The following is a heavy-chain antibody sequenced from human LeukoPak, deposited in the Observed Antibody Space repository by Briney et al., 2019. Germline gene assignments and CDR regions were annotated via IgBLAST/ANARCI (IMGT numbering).Heavy chain of an antibody. V-gene: IGHV1-2*02. J-gene: IGHJ4*02. CDR1: GYTFTGYY. Sequence: GASVKVSCKASGYTFTGYYMHWVRQAPGQGLEWMGWINPNSGGTNYAQKFQGRVTMTRDTSISTAYMELSRLRSDDTAVYYCAREYGFWSGYYDYWGQGTLVTVSS. D-gene: IGHD3-3*01. CDR2: INPNSGGT. CDR3: AREYGFWSGYYDY.